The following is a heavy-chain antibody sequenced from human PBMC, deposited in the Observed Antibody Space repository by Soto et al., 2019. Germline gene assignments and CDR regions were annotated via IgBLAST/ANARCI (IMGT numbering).Heavy chain of an antibody. CDR2: IDPSDSYT. CDR3: ARHPRDSSHPDY. CDR1: GYSFTSYW. J-gene: IGHJ4*02. V-gene: IGHV5-10-1*01. D-gene: IGHD6-13*01. Sequence: GESLKISCKGSGYSFTSYWISWVRQVPGKGLEWMGRIDPSDSYTNYSPSFQGHVTISADKSISTAYLQWSSLKASDTAMYYCARHPRDSSHPDYWGQGTLVTVSS.